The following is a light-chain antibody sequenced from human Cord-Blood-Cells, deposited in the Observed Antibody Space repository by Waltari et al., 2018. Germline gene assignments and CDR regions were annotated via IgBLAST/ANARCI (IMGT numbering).Light chain of an antibody. CDR1: QDISNY. Sequence: IQMTPCPSPLSASVGARVTITCQASQDISNYLNWYQQKPGKAPKHLIYDASKLETGVPSRFSGSGSGTDFTFTISSLQTEDIATYYCQQYDNLPYTFGQGTKLEIK. CDR2: DAS. V-gene: IGKV1-33*01. CDR3: QQYDNLPYT. J-gene: IGKJ2*01.